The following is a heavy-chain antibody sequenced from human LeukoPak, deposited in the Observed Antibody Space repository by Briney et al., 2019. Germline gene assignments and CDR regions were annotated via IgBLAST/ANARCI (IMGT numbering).Heavy chain of an antibody. CDR2: IYYSGST. V-gene: IGHV4-39*01. J-gene: IGHJ5*02. CDR1: GGSISSSSYY. D-gene: IGHD3-10*01. CDR3: ARHVMGVRRLALDWFDP. Sequence: PSETLSLTCTVSGGSISSSSYYWGLIRQPPGKGLEWMGSIYYSGSTNSYPSLKILVTISVYTSKNPFSLELSSVAAADTAVYYCARHVMGVRRLALDWFDPWGQGTLVTVSS.